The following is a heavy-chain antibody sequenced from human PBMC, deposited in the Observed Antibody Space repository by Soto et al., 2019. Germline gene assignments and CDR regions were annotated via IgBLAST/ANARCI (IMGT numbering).Heavy chain of an antibody. J-gene: IGHJ4*02. D-gene: IGHD4-17*01. V-gene: IGHV5-51*01. CDR1: GNSFNNW. CDR3: ARRYGYYFDY. Sequence: GESLKISCKGLGNSFNNWIVWVRQMPGKGLEWVGIIYPGDSDTRYSPSFQGQVTISADKSISTAYLQWSSPKPSDSAMYYCARRYGYYFDYWGQGTLVTVSS. CDR2: IYPGDSDT.